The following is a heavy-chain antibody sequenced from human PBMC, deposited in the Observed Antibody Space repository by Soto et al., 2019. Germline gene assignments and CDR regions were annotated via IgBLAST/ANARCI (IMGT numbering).Heavy chain of an antibody. Sequence: SETLSLTCTVSGASITGTSYWSWIRQPAGKGLEWIGRFYLSGTTNYNPSLRSRVTMSADVSKNQFSLRLTSVTAADTALYYCARGMTPPGAPAWYYFDSWGQGTLVTVSS. CDR2: FYLSGTT. CDR1: GASITGTSY. D-gene: IGHD2-8*02. J-gene: IGHJ4*02. V-gene: IGHV4-4*07. CDR3: ARGMTPPGAPAWYYFDS.